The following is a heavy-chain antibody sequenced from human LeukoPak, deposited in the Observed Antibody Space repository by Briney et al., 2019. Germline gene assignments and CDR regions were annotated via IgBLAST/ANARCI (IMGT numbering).Heavy chain of an antibody. V-gene: IGHV4-39*07. CDR2: IYYSGST. CDR1: GGSISSSSYY. D-gene: IGHD6-19*01. CDR3: ARLDGGWNYYYYYGMDV. J-gene: IGHJ6*02. Sequence: SETLSLTCTVSGGSISSSSYYWGWIRQPPGKGLEWIGSIYYSGSTYYNPSLKSRVTISVDTSKNQFSLKLSSVTAADTAVYYCARLDGGWNYYYYYGMDVWGQGTTVTVSS.